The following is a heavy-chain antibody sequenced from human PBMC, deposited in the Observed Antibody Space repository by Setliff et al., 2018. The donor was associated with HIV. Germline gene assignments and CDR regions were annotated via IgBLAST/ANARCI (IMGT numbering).Heavy chain of an antibody. CDR3: AGGGANPSWFDS. D-gene: IGHD3-16*01. J-gene: IGHJ5*01. Sequence: GGSLRLSCTASGLKLSFSFAWLSWVRQVPGKGLEWVGRIKSKSDGGARDYAAPVQGRFTISRDDSKNTLYLQMDSLRAEDTAVYYCAGGGANPSWFDSWGQGTLVTVSS. CDR1: GLKLSFSFAW. CDR2: IKSKSDGGAR. V-gene: IGHV3-15*05.